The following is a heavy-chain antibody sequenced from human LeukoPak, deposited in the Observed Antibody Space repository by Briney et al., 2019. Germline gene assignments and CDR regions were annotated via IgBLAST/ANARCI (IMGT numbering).Heavy chain of an antibody. CDR2: ISGSGGST. J-gene: IGHJ4*02. D-gene: IGHD1-26*01. V-gene: IGHV3-23*01. CDR3: AKGGGGYRKEYYFDY. Sequence: GGSLRLSCAASGFTFSSYSMNWVRQAPGKGLEWVSAISGSGGSTYYADSVKGRFTISRDNSKNTLYLQMNSLRAEDTAVYYCAKGGGGYRKEYYFDYWGQGTLVTVSS. CDR1: GFTFSSYS.